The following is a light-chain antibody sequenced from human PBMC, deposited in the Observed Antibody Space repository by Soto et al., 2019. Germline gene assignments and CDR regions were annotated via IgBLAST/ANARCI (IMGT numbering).Light chain of an antibody. V-gene: IGKV3-15*01. CDR1: QSVSSS. Sequence: IVMTQSPATLSVSPGDRVTLSCRASQSVSSSLAWYQQKRGQAPRLLIYRASTRATGIPARFSGSGSGTDFTLTISSLQPEDFATYYCQQSYSTPRTFGQGTKLEIK. CDR3: QQSYSTPRT. CDR2: RAS. J-gene: IGKJ2*01.